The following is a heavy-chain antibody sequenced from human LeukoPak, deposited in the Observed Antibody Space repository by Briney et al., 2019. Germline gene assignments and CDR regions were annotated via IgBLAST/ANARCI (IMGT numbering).Heavy chain of an antibody. J-gene: IGHJ5*02. CDR1: GGSISSYY. D-gene: IGHD2-2*01. CDR2: IYTSGST. V-gene: IGHV4-4*07. Sequence: SETLSLTCTVSGGSISSYYWSWIRQPAGKGLEWIGRIYTSGSTNYNPSLKSRVTMSVDTSKNQFSLKLSSVTAADTAVYYCARDKVVVVPAALMGHNWFDPWGQGTLVTVSS. CDR3: ARDKVVVVPAALMGHNWFDP.